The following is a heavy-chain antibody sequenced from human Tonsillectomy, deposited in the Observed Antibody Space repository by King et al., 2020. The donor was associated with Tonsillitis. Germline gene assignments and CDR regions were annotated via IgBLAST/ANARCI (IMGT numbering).Heavy chain of an antibody. CDR3: ARLPGSPFYYGMDV. CDR1: GFTVSSNY. Sequence: VQLVESGGGLIQPGGSLRLSCAASGFTVSSNYMNWVRQAPGKGLEWVSVIYSGGSTYYADSVKGRFTISRDNSKNTLYLQMNSLRVEDTAGYYCARLPGSPFYYGMDVWGQGTTVTVSS. J-gene: IGHJ6*02. V-gene: IGHV3-53*01. D-gene: IGHD3-10*01. CDR2: IYSGGST.